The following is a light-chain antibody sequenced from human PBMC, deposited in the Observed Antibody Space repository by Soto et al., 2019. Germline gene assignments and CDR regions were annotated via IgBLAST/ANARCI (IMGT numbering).Light chain of an antibody. CDR3: QQFGSSPGFT. Sequence: EIVLTQSPATLSLSPGERATLSCRASQSVSSYLAWYQHKPGQAPRLLIYDASIRATGIPARFSGSGSGTDFTLTISSLEPEDFAVYYCQQFGSSPGFTFGPGTKVDIK. CDR1: QSVSSY. CDR2: DAS. V-gene: IGKV3-11*01. J-gene: IGKJ3*01.